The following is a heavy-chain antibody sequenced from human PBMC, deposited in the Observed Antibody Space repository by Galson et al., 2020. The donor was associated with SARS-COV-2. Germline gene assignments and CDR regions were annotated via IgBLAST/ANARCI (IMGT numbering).Heavy chain of an antibody. CDR2: IDWDDNK. Sequence: ESGPTLVKPTQTLTLTCTFSGFSHSTSGMCVSWIRQPPGKALEWLARIDWDDNKYYSTSLKTRLTISKDTSKNQVVLTMTNMDPVDTATYYCARIHVAAAGCPLDYWGQGTLVTVSA. J-gene: IGHJ4*02. CDR1: GFSHSTSGMC. V-gene: IGHV2-70*11. CDR3: ARIHVAAAGCPLDY. D-gene: IGHD6-13*01.